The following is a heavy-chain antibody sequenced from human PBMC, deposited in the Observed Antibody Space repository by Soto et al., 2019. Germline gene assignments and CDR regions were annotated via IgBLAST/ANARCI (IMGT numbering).Heavy chain of an antibody. J-gene: IGHJ4*02. CDR1: GGSISSAAYY. V-gene: IGHV4-31*03. Sequence: QVQLQESGPGLVKPSQTLSLTCTVSGGSISSAAYYWSWMRQHPGKGLEWIGYISHSGSTYYTPSLKSRVIISADTSKNQFSVNLTSVTAADTAVYYCAREYTYGSNFFDCWGQGALVTVSS. CDR2: ISHSGST. CDR3: AREYTYGSNFFDC. D-gene: IGHD5-18*01.